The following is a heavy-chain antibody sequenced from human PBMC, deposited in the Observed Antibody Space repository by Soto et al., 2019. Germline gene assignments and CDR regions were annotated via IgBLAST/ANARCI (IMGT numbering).Heavy chain of an antibody. V-gene: IGHV1-18*04. CDR1: GYTFTSYG. Sequence: ASVKVSCKASGYTFTSYGISWVRQAPGQGLEWMGWISAYNGNTNYAQKLQGRVTMTTDTSTSTAYMELRSLRSDDTDVYYCAREADIVVVPAATDVWGKGTTVTVSS. D-gene: IGHD2-2*01. CDR3: AREADIVVVPAATDV. CDR2: ISAYNGNT. J-gene: IGHJ6*04.